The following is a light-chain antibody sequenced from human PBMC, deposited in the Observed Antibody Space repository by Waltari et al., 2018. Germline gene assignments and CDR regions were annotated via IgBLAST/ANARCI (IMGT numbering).Light chain of an antibody. CDR3: QQYDNWPPLT. Sequence: EIVMTQSQATLSVSPGERATLSCRASQSFRSNYLAWYQQKPGQAPRLLIYGVSTRATGIPARFSGSGFGTEFTLTISSVQAEDFAVYYCQQYDNWPPLTFGQGTRLEIK. J-gene: IGKJ5*01. CDR2: GVS. CDR1: QSFRSN. V-gene: IGKV3-15*01.